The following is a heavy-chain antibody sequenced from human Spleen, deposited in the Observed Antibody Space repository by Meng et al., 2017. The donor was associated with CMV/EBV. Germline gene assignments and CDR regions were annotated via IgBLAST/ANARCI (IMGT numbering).Heavy chain of an antibody. D-gene: IGHD3-10*01. CDR3: ARSHVPGSPGDLGGMDV. V-gene: IGHV1-2*02. J-gene: IGHJ6*02. CDR2: INPNSGGT. Sequence: ASVKVSCKASGYTFTSYYMHWVRQAPGQGLEWMGWINPNSGGTNYAQKFQGRVTMTRDTSISTAYMELSRLRSDDTAVYYCARSHVPGSPGDLGGMDVWGQGPRSPSP. CDR1: GYTFTSYY.